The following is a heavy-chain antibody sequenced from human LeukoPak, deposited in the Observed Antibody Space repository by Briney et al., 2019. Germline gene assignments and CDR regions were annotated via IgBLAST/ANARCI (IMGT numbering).Heavy chain of an antibody. D-gene: IGHD3-10*01. CDR3: AREGTMVPGVIIRADYFDY. CDR1: GFTFSSYS. V-gene: IGHV3-21*01. Sequence: PGGSLRLSXAASGFTFSSYSMNWVRQAPGKGLEWVSSISSSSSYIYYADSVKGRFTISRDNAKNSLYLQMNSLRAEDTAVYYCAREGTMVPGVIIRADYFDYWGQGTLVTVSS. CDR2: ISSSSSYI. J-gene: IGHJ4*02.